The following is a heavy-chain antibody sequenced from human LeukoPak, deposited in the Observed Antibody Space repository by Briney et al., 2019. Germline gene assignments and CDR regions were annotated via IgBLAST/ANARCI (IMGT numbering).Heavy chain of an antibody. CDR1: GGSISRYY. Sequence: SETLSLTCSVSGGSISRYYWTWIRQPPGKGLEWIGYIYYSGSTNYNPSLKSRVTISVDTSKNQFSLKLSSVTAADTAVYYCTRAGRGYNYGFVPSELDYYYYYMDVWGKGTTVTVSS. J-gene: IGHJ6*03. D-gene: IGHD5-18*01. CDR2: IYYSGST. V-gene: IGHV4-59*01. CDR3: TRAGRGYNYGFVPSELDYYYYYMDV.